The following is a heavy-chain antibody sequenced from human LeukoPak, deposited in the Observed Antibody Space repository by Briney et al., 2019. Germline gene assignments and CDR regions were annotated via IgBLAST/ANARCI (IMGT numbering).Heavy chain of an antibody. V-gene: IGHV1-69*13. CDR1: GGTFSSYA. D-gene: IGHD6-13*01. CDR3: VRAPRNSSTMLDF. Sequence: ASVKVSCKASGGTFSSYAISWVRQAPGQGLEWMGGIIPIFATANYAQKFQGRVTITADESTSTAYMDLSSLRSEDTAVYHCVRAPRNSSTMLDFWGQGTLVTISS. CDR2: IIPIFATA. J-gene: IGHJ4*02.